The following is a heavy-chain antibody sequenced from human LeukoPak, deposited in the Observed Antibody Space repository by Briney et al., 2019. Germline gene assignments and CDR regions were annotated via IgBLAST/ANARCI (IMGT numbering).Heavy chain of an antibody. CDR1: GYTFTSYY. J-gene: IGHJ5*02. CDR2: INPSGGST. V-gene: IGHV1-46*01. D-gene: IGHD3-16*01. Sequence: GASVKVSCKASGYTFTSYYMHWVRQAPGQGLEWMGIINPSGGSTSYAQKFQGRVTMTRDTSTSTVYMELSSLRSEDTAVYYCAREHSVGGVAPATFDPWGQGTLVTVSS. CDR3: AREHSVGGVAPATFDP.